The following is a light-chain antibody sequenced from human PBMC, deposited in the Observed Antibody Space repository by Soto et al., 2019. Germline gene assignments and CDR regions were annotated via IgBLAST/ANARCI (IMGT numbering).Light chain of an antibody. CDR3: CSYTTSSTYV. J-gene: IGLJ1*01. CDR1: FSDVGPHDY. Sequence: PASVSGSPGQSITISCTGSFSDVGPHDYVSWYQQHPGKAPKLVIYDVTNRPSGVSGRFSGSKSGNTASLTISGLQAEDEADYYCCSYTTSSTYVFGTGTKVTVL. CDR2: DVT. V-gene: IGLV2-14*03.